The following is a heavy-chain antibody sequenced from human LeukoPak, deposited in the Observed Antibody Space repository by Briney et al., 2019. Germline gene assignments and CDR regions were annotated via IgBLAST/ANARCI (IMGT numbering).Heavy chain of an antibody. V-gene: IGHV3-23*01. CDR1: GFTFSSYA. CDR3: ARDSARYDSSGFDY. J-gene: IGHJ4*02. CDR2: ISGSGGST. D-gene: IGHD3-22*01. Sequence: GGSLRLSCAASGFTFSSYAMSWVRQAPGKGLEWVSAISGSGGSTYYADSVKGRFTISRDNSKNTLYLQMNSLRAEDTAVYYCARDSARYDSSGFDYWGQGTLVTVSS.